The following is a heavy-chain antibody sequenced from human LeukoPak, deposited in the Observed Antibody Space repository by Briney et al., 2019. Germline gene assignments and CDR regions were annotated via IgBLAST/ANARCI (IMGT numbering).Heavy chain of an antibody. Sequence: GGSLRLSCAASGFTFSSYAMHWVRQAPGKGLEWVAVISYDGSNKYYADSVKGRFTISRDNSKNTLYLQMNSLRAEDTAVYYCVRGMGDYYDSSGPSFDIWGQGTMVTVSS. J-gene: IGHJ3*02. D-gene: IGHD3-22*01. V-gene: IGHV3-30-3*01. CDR2: ISYDGSNK. CDR3: VRGMGDYYDSSGPSFDI. CDR1: GFTFSSYA.